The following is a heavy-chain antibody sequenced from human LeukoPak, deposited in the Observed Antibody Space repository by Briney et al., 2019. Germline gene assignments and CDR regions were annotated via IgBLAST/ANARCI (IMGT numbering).Heavy chain of an antibody. Sequence: PSETLSLTCTVSGGSISSYYWSWIRQPPGKGLEWIGYIYTSGSTNYNPSLKSRVTISVDTSKNQFSLRLSSVTAADTAVYHCARLQNDYDILTGYYFWFDPWGQGTLVTVSS. CDR3: ARLQNDYDILTGYYFWFDP. CDR1: GGSISSYY. D-gene: IGHD3-9*01. CDR2: IYTSGST. J-gene: IGHJ5*02. V-gene: IGHV4-4*09.